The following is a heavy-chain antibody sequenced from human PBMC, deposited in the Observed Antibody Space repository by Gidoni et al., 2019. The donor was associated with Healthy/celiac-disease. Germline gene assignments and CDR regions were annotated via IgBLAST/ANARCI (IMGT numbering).Heavy chain of an antibody. CDR2: ISGSGGST. CDR1: GFTFSSYA. Sequence: EVQLLESGVGLVQPGGSLSLSCAASGFTFSSYAMSWVRQAPGQGLEWVPAISGSGGSTYYADDVKGRFTISRDKSKNTLYLKMNSLRAEDTAVYYCAKARGRVAGYYFDYWGQGTLVTVSS. J-gene: IGHJ4*02. D-gene: IGHD3-10*01. CDR3: AKARGRVAGYYFDY. V-gene: IGHV3-23*01.